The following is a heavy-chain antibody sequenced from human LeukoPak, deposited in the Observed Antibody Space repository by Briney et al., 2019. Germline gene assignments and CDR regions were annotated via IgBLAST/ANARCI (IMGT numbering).Heavy chain of an antibody. CDR1: GYSFTSYW. CDR3: ARGTKGGQLARYYYYGMDV. Sequence: GESLKISCKGSGYSFTSYWIGWVRQMPGKGLEWMGIIYPGDSDTRYSPSFQGQVTISADKSISTAYLQWSSLKASDTAMYYCARGTKGGQLARYYYYGMDVWGQGTTVTVSS. D-gene: IGHD6-13*01. CDR2: IYPGDSDT. J-gene: IGHJ6*02. V-gene: IGHV5-51*01.